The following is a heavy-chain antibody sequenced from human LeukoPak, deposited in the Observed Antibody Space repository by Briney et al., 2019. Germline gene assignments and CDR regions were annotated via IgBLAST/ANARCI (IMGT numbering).Heavy chain of an antibody. Sequence: GGSLRLSCAASGFTFSSYAMSWVRQAPGKGLEWGSAISGSGGSTYYADSVKGRFTISRDNSKNTLYLQMNSLRAEDTAVYYCAKDLGGYEYFDYWGQGTLVTVSS. V-gene: IGHV3-23*01. CDR2: ISGSGGST. J-gene: IGHJ4*02. CDR1: GFTFSSYA. D-gene: IGHD5-12*01. CDR3: AKDLGGYEYFDY.